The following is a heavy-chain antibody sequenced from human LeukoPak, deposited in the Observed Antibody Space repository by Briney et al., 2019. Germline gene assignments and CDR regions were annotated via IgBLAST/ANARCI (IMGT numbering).Heavy chain of an antibody. CDR2: INSNGST. J-gene: IGHJ4*02. CDR1: GGSIGGPS. CDR3: ARGKEMTAVAGYYSFDY. Sequence: PSETLSLTSPSPGGSIGGPSGTWFRQPAGRGLSGIGRINSNGSTYYNPSLMSRVTISLDTSNNQFSLRVTSVTAADTAVYYCARGKEMTAVAGYYSFDYWGQGTLVSLSS. V-gene: IGHV4-4*07. D-gene: IGHD6-19*01.